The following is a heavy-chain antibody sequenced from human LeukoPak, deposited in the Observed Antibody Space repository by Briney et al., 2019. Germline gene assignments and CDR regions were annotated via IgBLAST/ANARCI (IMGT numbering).Heavy chain of an antibody. CDR1: GFTVSSNY. D-gene: IGHD5-18*01. Sequence: PGGSLRLSRAASGFTVSSNYMSWVRQAPGKGLEWVSVIYSGGSTYYADSVKGRFTISRDNSKNTLYLQMNSLRAEDTAVYYCAKGSIQLWNYFYYYYGMDVWGQGTTVTVSS. CDR3: AKGSIQLWNYFYYYYGMDV. J-gene: IGHJ6*02. CDR2: IYSGGST. V-gene: IGHV3-53*01.